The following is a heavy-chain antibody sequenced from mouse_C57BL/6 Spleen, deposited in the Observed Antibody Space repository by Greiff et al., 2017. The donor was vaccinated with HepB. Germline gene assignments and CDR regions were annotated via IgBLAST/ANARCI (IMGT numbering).Heavy chain of an antibody. V-gene: IGHV1-82*01. CDR1: GYAFSSSW. J-gene: IGHJ4*01. D-gene: IGHD1-1*01. CDR2: IYPGDGDT. Sequence: VQLQQSGPELVKPGASVKISCKASGYAFSSSWMNWVKQRPGKGLEWIGRIYPGDGDTNYNGKFKGKATLTADKSSSTAYMQLSSLTSEDSAVYFCARYYGSSSFYAMDDWGQGTSVTVSS. CDR3: ARYYGSSSFYAMDD.